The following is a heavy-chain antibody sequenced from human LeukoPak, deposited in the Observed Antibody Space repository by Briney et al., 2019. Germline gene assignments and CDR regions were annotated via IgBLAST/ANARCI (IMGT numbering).Heavy chain of an antibody. CDR3: ARGVYYYDSSGYTGGWFDP. V-gene: IGHV1-69*04. D-gene: IGHD3-22*01. CDR1: GGTFSSYA. Sequence: GSSVKASCKASGGTFSSYAISWVRQAPGQGLEWMGRIIPILGIANYAQKFQGRVTITADKSTSTAYMELSSLRSEDTAVYYCARGVYYYDSSGYTGGWFDPWGQGTLVTVSS. CDR2: IIPILGIA. J-gene: IGHJ5*02.